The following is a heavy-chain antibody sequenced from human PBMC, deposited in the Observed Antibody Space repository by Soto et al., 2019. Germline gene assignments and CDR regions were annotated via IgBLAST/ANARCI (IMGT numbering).Heavy chain of an antibody. D-gene: IGHD3-3*01. V-gene: IGHV3-48*03. Sequence: GGSLRLSCAASGFTFSSYEMNWVRQAPGKGLEWVSYISSSGSTIYYADSVKGRFTISRDNSKNTLYLQMNSLRAEDTAVYYCAKDQYSGPVLRFLELLIYGMDVWGQGTTVTVSS. CDR3: AKDQYSGPVLRFLELLIYGMDV. CDR1: GFTFSSYE. J-gene: IGHJ6*02. CDR2: ISSSGSTI.